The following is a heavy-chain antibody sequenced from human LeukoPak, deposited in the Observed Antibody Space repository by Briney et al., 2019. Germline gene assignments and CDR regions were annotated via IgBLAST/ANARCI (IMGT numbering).Heavy chain of an antibody. CDR1: GFTFTSSA. Sequence: PGASVTVSCKASGFTFTSSAMQWVRQARGQRLEWIGWIVVGSGNTNYAQKFQERVTITRDMSTSTAYMELSSLRSEDTAVYYCAAGWVCSGGSCYYYFDYWGQGTLVTVSS. D-gene: IGHD2-15*01. J-gene: IGHJ4*02. CDR3: AAGWVCSGGSCYYYFDY. CDR2: IVVGSGNT. V-gene: IGHV1-58*02.